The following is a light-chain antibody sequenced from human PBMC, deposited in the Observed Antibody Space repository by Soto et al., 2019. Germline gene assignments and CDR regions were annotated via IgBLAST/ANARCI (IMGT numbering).Light chain of an antibody. V-gene: IGKV1-5*01. CDR2: DTS. CDR1: QRINTW. J-gene: IGKJ4*01. CDR3: QQYENFPLT. Sequence: DNQMTQSPSTLSASVGDRVTITCRASQRINTWLAWYQQKPGKAPKLLIYDTSTMKSGAPARFSSSGSGTEDTLTISGLQLDDFATYYYQQYENFPLTFGTGTKVEIK.